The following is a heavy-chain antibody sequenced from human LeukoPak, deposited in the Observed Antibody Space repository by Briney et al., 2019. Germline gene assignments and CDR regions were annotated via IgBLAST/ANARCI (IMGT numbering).Heavy chain of an antibody. J-gene: IGHJ3*02. CDR1: GYTFTSYG. CDR2: ISAYNGNT. CDR3: ARGGVLGYCSSTSCYAFDI. D-gene: IGHD2-2*01. Sequence: ASVKVSCKASGYTFTSYGISWVRRAPGQGLEWMGWISAYNGNTNYAQKLQGRVTMTTDTSTSTAYMELRSLRSDDTAVYYCARGGVLGYCSSTSCYAFDIWGQGTMVTVSS. V-gene: IGHV1-18*01.